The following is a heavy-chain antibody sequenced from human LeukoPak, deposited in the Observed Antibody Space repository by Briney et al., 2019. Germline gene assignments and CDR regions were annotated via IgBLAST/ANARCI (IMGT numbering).Heavy chain of an antibody. Sequence: GGSLRLSCAASGFTFTSYSMNWVRQAPGRGLEWVSSISSSSTYIYYADSVKGRFTISRDNAKNSLYLQMNSLRAEDTAVYYCAKDAGYDSSGYPDYWGQGTLVTVSS. D-gene: IGHD3-22*01. J-gene: IGHJ4*02. V-gene: IGHV3-21*01. CDR1: GFTFTSYS. CDR2: ISSSSTYI. CDR3: AKDAGYDSSGYPDY.